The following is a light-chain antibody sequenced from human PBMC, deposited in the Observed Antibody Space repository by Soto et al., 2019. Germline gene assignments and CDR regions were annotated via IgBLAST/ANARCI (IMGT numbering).Light chain of an antibody. CDR2: DVS. CDR3: QQFETYPLT. Sequence: AIQLTQSPPSLSASIGDRVTITCRASQGISSAFAWYQQKPGTVPNLLIDDVSNLQSGIPSRFSGSGSGTDFPLHISSLQPEDFATYCCQQFETYPLTFGQGTRLEVK. CDR1: QGISSA. V-gene: IGKV1-13*02. J-gene: IGKJ5*01.